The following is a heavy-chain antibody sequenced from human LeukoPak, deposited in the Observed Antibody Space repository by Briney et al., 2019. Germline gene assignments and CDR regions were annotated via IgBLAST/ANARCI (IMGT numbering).Heavy chain of an antibody. CDR1: GGSISSSNW. Sequence: SGTLSLTCGVSGGSISSSNWWSWVRQPPGKGLEWIGEILHNGNTNYNPSLKSRLTISVDKSKNQFSLELDSVTAADTAVYYCARPFYYYMDVWGRGTTVIVSS. CDR3: ARPFYYYMDV. CDR2: ILHNGNT. V-gene: IGHV4-4*02. J-gene: IGHJ6*03.